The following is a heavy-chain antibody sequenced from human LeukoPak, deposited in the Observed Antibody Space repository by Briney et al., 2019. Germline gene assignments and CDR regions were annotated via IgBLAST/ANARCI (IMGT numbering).Heavy chain of an antibody. J-gene: IGHJ5*02. Sequence: SETLSLTCTVSGGSISSYYWSWIRQPPGKGLEWIGYIYYSGSTNYNPSLKSRVTISVDTSKNQFSLKLSSVTAADTAVYYCARSSVDIIVNWFDPWGQGTLVTVSS. V-gene: IGHV4-59*01. CDR3: ARSSVDIIVNWFDP. CDR2: IYYSGST. CDR1: GGSISSYY. D-gene: IGHD6-19*01.